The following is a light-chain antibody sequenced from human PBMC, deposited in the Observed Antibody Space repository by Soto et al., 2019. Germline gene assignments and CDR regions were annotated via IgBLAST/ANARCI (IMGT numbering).Light chain of an antibody. CDR1: QTITGY. Sequence: DIQMTQSPSSLSASVGDRVTITCRASQTITGYLNWYQQRPGKAPKLLIYAASSLQSGLPSRFSGSGSGTDFSLTITSLQPEDFATYYCQQSHGIPYTFGQGTKLEIK. V-gene: IGKV1-39*01. CDR3: QQSHGIPYT. J-gene: IGKJ2*01. CDR2: AAS.